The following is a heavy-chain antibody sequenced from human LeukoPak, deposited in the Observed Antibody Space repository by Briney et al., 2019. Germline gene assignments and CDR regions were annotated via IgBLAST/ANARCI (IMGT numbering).Heavy chain of an antibody. V-gene: IGHV5-51*01. CDR2: IYPGDSDT. D-gene: IGHD3-10*01. Sequence: GESLKISCKGSGYSFTSCWIGWVRQMPGKGLEWMGIIYPGDSDTRYSPSFQGQVTISAGKSISTAYLQWSSLKASDTAMYYCARSITMVRGVILGFDYWGQGTLVTVSS. CDR1: GYSFTSCW. CDR3: ARSITMVRGVILGFDY. J-gene: IGHJ4*02.